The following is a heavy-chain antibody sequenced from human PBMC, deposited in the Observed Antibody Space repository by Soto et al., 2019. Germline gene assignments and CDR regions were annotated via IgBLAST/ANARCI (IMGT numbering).Heavy chain of an antibody. Sequence: SETLSLTCTVSGVSVSSGGYSWTWIRQHPGKGLEWIGYMYYSGSMYSNPSLKSRVTISVDTSKNQISLKLRSVTVAGTAVYYCARDRTRNYGMDVWGRGTTVP. CDR3: ARDRTRNYGMDV. CDR1: GVSVSSGGYS. V-gene: IGHV4-31*03. CDR2: MYYSGSM. J-gene: IGHJ6*02.